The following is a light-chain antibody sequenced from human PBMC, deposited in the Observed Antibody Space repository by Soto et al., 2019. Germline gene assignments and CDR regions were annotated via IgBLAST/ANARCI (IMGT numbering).Light chain of an antibody. V-gene: IGLV2-11*01. CDR1: SSDVGGYNY. CDR3: CSYAGSYTYV. J-gene: IGLJ1*01. CDR2: DVS. Sequence: ALTQPRSVSGSPGQSVTISCTGTSSDVGGYNYVSWYQQHPGRAPKVMIYDVSKRPSGVPDRFSGSKSGNTASLTISGLQAEDEADYYCCSYAGSYTYVFGTGTKVTVL.